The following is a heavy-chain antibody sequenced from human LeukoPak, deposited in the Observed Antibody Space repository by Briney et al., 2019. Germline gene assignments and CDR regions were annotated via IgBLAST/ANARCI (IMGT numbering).Heavy chain of an antibody. CDR1: GFTFSSFA. D-gene: IGHD3-10*01. V-gene: IGHV3-23*01. J-gene: IGHJ4*02. CDR2: ISDSGGTT. CDR3: AKEASGYGYYFDY. Sequence: GGSLRLSCAVSGFTFSSFAMSWVRQPPGKGPEWLSVISDSGGTTFYADSVKGRFTISRDNSKNTPYLQMNSLRAEDTAVYYCAKEASGYGYYFDYWGQGTLVTVSS.